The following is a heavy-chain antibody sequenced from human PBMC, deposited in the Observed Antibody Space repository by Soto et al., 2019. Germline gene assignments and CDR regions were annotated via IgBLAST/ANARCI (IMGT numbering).Heavy chain of an antibody. Sequence: EVQLVESGGGLVKPGGSLRLSCAASGFSFASVYMNWVRQAPGQGLEWVGRIRTQPAGGKADYAASVKGRFTISRDDSTHTLYLQMSTLKTEDTAVYYCSTGYYDIPRPFDYWGQGTLVSVSS. CDR2: IRTQPAGGKA. D-gene: IGHD3-9*01. CDR1: GFSFASVY. CDR3: STGYYDIPRPFDY. J-gene: IGHJ4*02. V-gene: IGHV3-15*07.